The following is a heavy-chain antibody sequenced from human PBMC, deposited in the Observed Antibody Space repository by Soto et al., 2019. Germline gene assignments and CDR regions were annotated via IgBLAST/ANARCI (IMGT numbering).Heavy chain of an antibody. V-gene: IGHV4-59*01. D-gene: IGHD5-18*01. CDR3: AKDSGYNYGYFRWFDP. Sequence: SETLSLTCTVSGGSISSYYWSWIRQPPGRGLEWIGHTFYSGSTNYNPALKSRVTISVDTSKSQFSLKLSSVTAADTAVYYCAKDSGYNYGYFRWFDPWGQGTLVTVS. CDR2: TFYSGST. CDR1: GGSISSYY. J-gene: IGHJ5*02.